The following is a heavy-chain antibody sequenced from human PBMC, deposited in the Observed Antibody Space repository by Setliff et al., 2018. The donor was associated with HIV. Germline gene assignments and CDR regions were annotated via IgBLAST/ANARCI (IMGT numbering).Heavy chain of an antibody. Sequence: PSETLSLTCAVYGGSFSGYYWSWIRQTPGKRLEYIGYIYYRGGTNYNPSLKSRLTISVDAAKNQFSLKLSSVTTADTAVYYCARATATWLVDNWGQGTLVTVSS. CDR2: IYYRGGT. D-gene: IGHD2-15*01. CDR3: ARATATWLVDN. CDR1: GGSFSGYY. V-gene: IGHV4-59*01. J-gene: IGHJ4*02.